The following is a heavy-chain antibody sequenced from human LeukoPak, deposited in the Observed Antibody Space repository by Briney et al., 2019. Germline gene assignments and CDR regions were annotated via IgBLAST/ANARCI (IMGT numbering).Heavy chain of an antibody. CDR1: GFDFSSYE. CDR3: ARDGSFTSGSFFDA. CDR2: ISSGGGTV. Sequence: PGGSLRLSCAASGFDFSSYEMNWVRQAPGKGPEWLAYISSGGGTVFYGYSLKGRFTISRDNAKNSVYLQINNLKVEDTAVYYCARDGSFTSGSFFDAWGQGTLVTVSS. D-gene: IGHD1-26*01. V-gene: IGHV3-48*03. J-gene: IGHJ4*02.